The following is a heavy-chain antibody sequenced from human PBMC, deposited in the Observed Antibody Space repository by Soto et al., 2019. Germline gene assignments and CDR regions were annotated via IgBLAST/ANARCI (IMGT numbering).Heavy chain of an antibody. Sequence: VQLVESGGGLVQPGGSLRLSCAASGFAFSTYNMNWVRRAPGKGLECISYISSKSGTIFYTDAVKGRFTISRDNAKNSLYLQMSSLRDEDTAVYYCVKDKVACSSTTCSYGPFDYWGQGTLVTVSS. CDR2: ISSKSGTI. V-gene: IGHV3-48*02. CDR1: GFAFSTYN. J-gene: IGHJ4*02. D-gene: IGHD2-2*01. CDR3: VKDKVACSSTTCSYGPFDY.